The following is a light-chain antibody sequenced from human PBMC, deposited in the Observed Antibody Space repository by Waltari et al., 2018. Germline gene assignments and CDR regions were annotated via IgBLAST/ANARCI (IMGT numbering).Light chain of an antibody. V-gene: IGLV1-40*01. J-gene: IGLJ3*02. CDR1: SSNFGAGYD. Sequence: QSVLTQPPSMSGAPGQKVTIPCTGGSSNFGAGYDVHRYQQFPGAAPKLLIFGNTNRASGVPGRFSGSKSGTSASLAIAGLQSEDEAVYYCQSFDNNLSGSVFGGGTKLTVL. CDR3: QSFDNNLSGSV. CDR2: GNT.